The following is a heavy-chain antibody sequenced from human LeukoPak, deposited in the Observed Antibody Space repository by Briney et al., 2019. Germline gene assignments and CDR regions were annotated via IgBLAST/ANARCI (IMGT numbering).Heavy chain of an antibody. CDR2: ISSSSSTI. CDR3: ARVYDSSGYYFDYYYGMDV. J-gene: IGHJ6*02. CDR1: GFTFSSYS. Sequence: GGSLRLSCAASGFTFSSYSMNWVRQAPGKGLEWVSYISSSSSTIYYADSVKGRFTISRDNAKNSLYLQMNSLRAEDTAVYYCARVYDSSGYYFDYYYGMDVWGQGTTVIVSS. D-gene: IGHD3-22*01. V-gene: IGHV3-48*04.